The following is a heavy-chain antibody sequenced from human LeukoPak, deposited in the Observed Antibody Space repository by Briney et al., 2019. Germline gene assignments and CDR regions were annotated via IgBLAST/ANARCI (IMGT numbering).Heavy chain of an antibody. D-gene: IGHD6-19*01. CDR1: GFTLRDFW. V-gene: IGHV3-23*01. CDR2: ISGSGGTT. J-gene: IGHJ4*02. CDR3: AKDHLPGIVVADRDY. Sequence: GGSLRLSCEVSGFTLRDFWMSWVRQAPGKGLEWVSAISGSGGTTYYTDSVKGRFTISRDNSKNTLYLQINSLRAEDTAIYYCAKDHLPGIVVADRDYWGQGTLVTVSS.